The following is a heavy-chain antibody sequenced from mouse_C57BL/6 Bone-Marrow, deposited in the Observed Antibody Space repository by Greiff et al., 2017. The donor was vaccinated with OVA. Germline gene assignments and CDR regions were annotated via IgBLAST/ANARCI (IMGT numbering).Heavy chain of an antibody. CDR1: GFNIKDDY. CDR2: IDPENGDT. Sequence: EVKLQESGAELVRPGASVKLSCTASGFNIKDDYMHWVKQRPEQGLEWIGWIDPENGDTEYASKFQGKATITADTSSNTAYLQLSSLTSEDTADYYCTTWSLFDYWGQGTTLTVSS. D-gene: IGHD6-1*01. J-gene: IGHJ2*01. CDR3: TTWSLFDY. V-gene: IGHV14-4*01.